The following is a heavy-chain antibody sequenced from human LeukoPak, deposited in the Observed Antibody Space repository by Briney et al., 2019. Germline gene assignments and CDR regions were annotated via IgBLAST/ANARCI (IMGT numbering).Heavy chain of an antibody. CDR2: IYYSGST. Sequence: PSETLSLTCTVSGGSISSYYWSWIRQPPGKGLEWIGYIYYSGSTNYNPSLKSRVTMSVDTSKNQFSLKLSSVTAADTAVYYCARAISGSYYFILDYWGQGTLVTVSS. D-gene: IGHD1-26*01. J-gene: IGHJ4*02. CDR3: ARAISGSYYFILDY. CDR1: GGSISSYY. V-gene: IGHV4-59*01.